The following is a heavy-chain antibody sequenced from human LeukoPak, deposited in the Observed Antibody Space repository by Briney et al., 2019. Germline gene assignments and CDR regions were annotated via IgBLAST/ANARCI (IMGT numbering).Heavy chain of an antibody. CDR3: AKDRVSPGFIWFHP. Sequence: PGGSLRLSCAASGVIISSYAMSWVRQAPGKGLEWVSAINGRGDNTYYADFVKGRFTISRDNSKSTVYPQINSLRTEDTAVYYCAKDRVSPGFIWFHPWGQGPLVPVSS. V-gene: IGHV3-23*01. CDR1: GVIISSYA. D-gene: IGHD2/OR15-2a*01. J-gene: IGHJ5*02. CDR2: INGRGDNT.